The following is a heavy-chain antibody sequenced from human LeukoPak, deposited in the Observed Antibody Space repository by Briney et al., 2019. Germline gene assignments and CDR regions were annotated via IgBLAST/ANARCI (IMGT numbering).Heavy chain of an antibody. Sequence: GGSLRLSCAGSGFTFSDFWMTWVRQTPGKGLEWVANIKEDGTEKNLVDSVKGRFTISRDNSKNSLFLQMNSLRAEDTALYYCAKDVRPIAAAGLVDYWGQGTLVTVSS. CDR1: GFTFSDFW. D-gene: IGHD6-13*01. CDR2: IKEDGTEK. J-gene: IGHJ4*02. CDR3: AKDVRPIAAAGLVDY. V-gene: IGHV3-7*03.